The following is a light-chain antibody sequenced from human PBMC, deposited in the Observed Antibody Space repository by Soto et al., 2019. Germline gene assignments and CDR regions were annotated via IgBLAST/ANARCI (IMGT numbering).Light chain of an antibody. V-gene: IGLV2-8*01. J-gene: IGLJ2*01. CDR1: SSDVGGYNY. CDR2: EVT. CDR3: SSDAGGSNPHVL. Sequence: QSALTQPPSASGSPGESVTISCTGTSSDVGGYNYVSWYQQYPGKAPKLVIYEVTKRPSGVPDRFSGSKSGNTASLTVSGLQAEDEADYYCSSDAGGSNPHVLFGGGTKLTVL.